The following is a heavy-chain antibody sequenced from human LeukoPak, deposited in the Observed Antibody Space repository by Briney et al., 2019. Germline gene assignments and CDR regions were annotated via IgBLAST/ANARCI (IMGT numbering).Heavy chain of an antibody. Sequence: GGSLRLSCAASGFTFSSYEMNWVRQAPGKGLEWVSYISSSGSTIYYADSVKGRFTISRDNAKNSLYLQMNSLRAEDTAVYYCARLSNWNLYYYYYYGVDVWGQGTTVTVSS. CDR1: GFTFSSYE. CDR3: ARLSNWNLYYYYYYGVDV. V-gene: IGHV3-48*03. CDR2: ISSSGSTI. D-gene: IGHD1-20*01. J-gene: IGHJ6*02.